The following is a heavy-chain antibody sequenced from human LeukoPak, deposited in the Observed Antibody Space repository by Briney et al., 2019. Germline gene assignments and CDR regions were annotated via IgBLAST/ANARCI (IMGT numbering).Heavy chain of an antibody. J-gene: IGHJ3*02. CDR1: GGSFSGYY. D-gene: IGHD5-18*01. Sequence: SETLSHTCAVYGGSFSGYYWSWIRQPPGKGLEWIGEINHSGSTNYNPSLKSRVTISVDTSKNQFSLKLSSVTAADTAVYYCARGLGDTAMATPAFDIWGQGTMVTVSS. CDR3: ARGLGDTAMATPAFDI. V-gene: IGHV4-34*01. CDR2: INHSGST.